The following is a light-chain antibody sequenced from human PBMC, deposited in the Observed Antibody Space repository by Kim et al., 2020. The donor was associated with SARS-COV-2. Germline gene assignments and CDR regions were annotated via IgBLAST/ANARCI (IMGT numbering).Light chain of an antibody. J-gene: IGLJ1*01. V-gene: IGLV3-1*01. CDR2: QDS. Sequence: SYELTQPPSVSVSTGQTASITCSGDKLGDKYACWYQQKPGQSPLLVIYQDSKRPSGIPERFSGSNSGNTATLTISGTQAMDEADYYCQAWDSSTASYVFGTGTKVTVL. CDR1: KLGDKY. CDR3: QAWDSSTASYV.